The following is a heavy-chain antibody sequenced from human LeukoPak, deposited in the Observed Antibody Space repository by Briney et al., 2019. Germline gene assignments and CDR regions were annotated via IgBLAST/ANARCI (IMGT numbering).Heavy chain of an antibody. CDR2: IIPIFGTA. CDR3: ARGFRSRRGYSYDSHYYYGMDV. V-gene: IGHV1-69*06. CDR1: GGTFSSYA. Sequence: SVKVSCKASGGTFSSYAISWVRQAPGQGLEWMGGIIPIFGTANYAQKFQGRVTITADKSTSTAYMELSSLRSEDTAVYYCARGFRSRRGYSYDSHYYYGMDVWGKGTTVTVSS. J-gene: IGHJ6*04. D-gene: IGHD5-18*01.